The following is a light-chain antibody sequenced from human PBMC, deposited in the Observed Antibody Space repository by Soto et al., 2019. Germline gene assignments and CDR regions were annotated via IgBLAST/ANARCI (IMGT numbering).Light chain of an antibody. V-gene: IGLV2-8*01. Sequence: QSVLTQPPSASGSPGQSVAISCTGTSSDVGGYNYVSWYQQHPGKAPKLMFYEVNKRPSGVPDRFSGSKSGNTASLTVSGLQAGDEADYYCSSYAGSSNIFGTGTKLTVL. J-gene: IGLJ1*01. CDR3: SSYAGSSNI. CDR1: SSDVGGYNY. CDR2: EVN.